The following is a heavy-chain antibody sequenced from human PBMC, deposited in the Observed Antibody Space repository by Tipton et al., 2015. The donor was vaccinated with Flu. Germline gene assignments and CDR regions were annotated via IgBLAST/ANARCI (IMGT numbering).Heavy chain of an antibody. D-gene: IGHD5/OR15-5a*01. V-gene: IGHV4-59*08. J-gene: IGHJ6*02. Sequence: GLVKPSETLSLTCTVSGGSTRSYYWSWIRQPPGKGLEWIGHIYYSGDTNYNPSLKSRVTISLDKSKNQFSLKLSSVSAADTAVYYCARQGSVLYPYYYGLAVWGQGTTVTVFS. CDR3: ARQGSVLYPYYYGLAV. CDR2: IYYSGDT. CDR1: GGSTRSYY.